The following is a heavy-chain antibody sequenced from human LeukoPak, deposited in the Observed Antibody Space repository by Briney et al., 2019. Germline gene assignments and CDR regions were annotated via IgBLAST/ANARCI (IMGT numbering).Heavy chain of an antibody. V-gene: IGHV4-59*12. CDR2: IYYSGST. CDR1: GGSISSYY. J-gene: IGHJ5*02. CDR3: ARDVLQNWFDP. Sequence: SETLSLTCTDSGGSISSYYWSWIRQPPGKGLEWIGYIYYSGSTNYNPSLTSRPTIPLDTSKNQFSLKLSSVTATDTAVYFCARDVLQNWFDPWGQGTLVTVSS. D-gene: IGHD5-24*01.